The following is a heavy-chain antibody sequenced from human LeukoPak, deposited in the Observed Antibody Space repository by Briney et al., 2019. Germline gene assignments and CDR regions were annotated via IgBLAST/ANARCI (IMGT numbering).Heavy chain of an antibody. D-gene: IGHD3-16*01. J-gene: IGHJ5*02. Sequence: SQTLSLTCTVSGGSISSGDYYWSWIRQPPGKGLEWIGYIYYSGSTYYNPSLKSRVTISVDTSKNQYSLRLSSVTAADTAVYYCARDHYYDGRGRFDPWGQGILVTVSS. CDR2: IYYSGST. V-gene: IGHV4-30-4*01. CDR1: GGSISSGDYY. CDR3: ARDHYYDGRGRFDP.